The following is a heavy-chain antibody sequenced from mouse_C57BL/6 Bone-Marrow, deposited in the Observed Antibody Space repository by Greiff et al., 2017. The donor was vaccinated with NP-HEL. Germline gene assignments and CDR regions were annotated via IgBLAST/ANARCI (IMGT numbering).Heavy chain of an antibody. J-gene: IGHJ2*01. Sequence: EVQLQQSGPGLVKPSQSLSLTCSVTGYSITSGYYWNWIRQFPGNKLEWMGYISYDGSNNYNPSLKNRISITRDTSKNQFFLKLNSVTTEDTATYYCARDSLINYWGQGTTLTVSS. CDR2: ISYDGSN. D-gene: IGHD6-2*01. V-gene: IGHV3-6*01. CDR3: ARDSLINY. CDR1: GYSITSGYY.